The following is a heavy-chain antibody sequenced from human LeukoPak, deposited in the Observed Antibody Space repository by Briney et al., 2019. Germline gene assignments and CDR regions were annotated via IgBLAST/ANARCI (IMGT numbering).Heavy chain of an antibody. Sequence: SETLSLTCTVSGGSISSFFWSWTRQPPGKALEWIGFVHDSGTTNYRTSLKSRVTISIDTSKNHFSLRLTSVTAADTAVYFCARHRGAFGDYGNWFDPWGQGTLVTVSS. CDR1: GGSISSFF. CDR2: VHDSGTT. J-gene: IGHJ5*02. CDR3: ARHRGAFGDYGNWFDP. D-gene: IGHD4-17*01. V-gene: IGHV4-59*08.